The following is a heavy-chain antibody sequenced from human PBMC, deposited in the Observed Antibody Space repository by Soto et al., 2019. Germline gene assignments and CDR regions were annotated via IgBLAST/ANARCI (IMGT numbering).Heavy chain of an antibody. CDR2: IYYTGST. CDR3: ARRSDTAMATDY. V-gene: IGHV4-59*12. CDR1: GGSISGYY. J-gene: IGHJ4*02. D-gene: IGHD5-18*01. Sequence: SETLSLTCTVSGGSISGYYWSWIRQPPGKGLEWIGYIYYTGSTNYNPSLKSRVTISVDTSKNQFSLKLSSVTAADTAVYYCARRSDTAMATDYWGQGTLVTVSS.